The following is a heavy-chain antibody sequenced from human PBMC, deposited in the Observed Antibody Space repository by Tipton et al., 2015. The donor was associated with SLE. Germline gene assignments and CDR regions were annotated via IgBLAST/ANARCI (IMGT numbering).Heavy chain of an antibody. CDR2: ISSSSSYI. Sequence: SLRLSCAASGFTFSNAWMSWVRQAPGKGLEWVSSISSSSSYIYYADSVKGRFTISRDNAKNSLYLQMNSLRAEDTAVYYCARDMRLPHDAFDIWGQGTMVTVSS. D-gene: IGHD2-15*01. J-gene: IGHJ3*02. CDR1: GFTFSNAW. V-gene: IGHV3-21*01. CDR3: ARDMRLPHDAFDI.